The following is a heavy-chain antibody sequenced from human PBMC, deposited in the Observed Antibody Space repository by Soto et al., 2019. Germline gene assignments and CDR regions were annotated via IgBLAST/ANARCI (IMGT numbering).Heavy chain of an antibody. CDR2: IHQDGSVK. Sequence: EVQLVESGGGLVQPGGSLRLSCAASGFTFSNYWMSWVRQAPGKGLEWVANIHQDGSVKYYVDSVKGRFTISRDNAKNSLYLQMNSLRAEDTAVYFCVRDGGVRGVTDFDYWGQGTLVTVSS. D-gene: IGHD3-10*01. CDR3: VRDGGVRGVTDFDY. V-gene: IGHV3-7*01. J-gene: IGHJ4*02. CDR1: GFTFSNYW.